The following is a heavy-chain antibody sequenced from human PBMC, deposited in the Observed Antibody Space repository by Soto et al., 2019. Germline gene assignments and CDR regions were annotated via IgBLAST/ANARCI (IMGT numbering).Heavy chain of an antibody. Sequence: SETLSLTCTVSGDSVSKYYWNWIRQPAGKGLEWIGRIYTTRSPNYNPSLKSRVTMSVDTSKNQFSLKLNLSSVTAADTVVYYCARSPAYGDYANLDTWGQGTLVTVSS. CDR3: ARSPAYGDYANLDT. J-gene: IGHJ5*02. CDR2: IYTTRSP. CDR1: GDSVSKYY. V-gene: IGHV4-4*07. D-gene: IGHD4-17*01.